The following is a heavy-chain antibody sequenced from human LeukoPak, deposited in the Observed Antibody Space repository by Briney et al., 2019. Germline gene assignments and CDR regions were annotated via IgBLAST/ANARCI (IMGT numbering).Heavy chain of an antibody. CDR3: ARRRHGSSWYSPYFDY. V-gene: IGHV4-39*01. J-gene: IGHJ4*02. CDR1: GGSISSSSYY. CDR2: IYYSGST. D-gene: IGHD6-13*01. Sequence: PSETLSLTCTVSGGSISSSSYYWGWIRQPPGKGLEWIGSIYYSGSTYYNPSLKSRVTISVDTSKNQFSLKLSSVTAADTAVYYCARRRHGSSWYSPYFDYWGQGTLVTVSS.